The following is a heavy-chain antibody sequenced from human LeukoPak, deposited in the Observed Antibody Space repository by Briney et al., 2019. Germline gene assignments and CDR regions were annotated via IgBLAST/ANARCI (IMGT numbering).Heavy chain of an antibody. V-gene: IGHV3-23*01. CDR1: GFTFSNNA. J-gene: IGHJ3*02. CDR2: ISGSGGST. D-gene: IGHD2-21*01. CDR3: ARGHLRVIDAFDI. Sequence: GGSLRLSCAASGFTFSNNALSWVRQAPGKGLEWVSVISGSGGSTYYADSAKGRFTISRDNSKNTLYLQMDSLRAGDTAVYYCARGHLRVIDAFDIWGQGTMVTVSS.